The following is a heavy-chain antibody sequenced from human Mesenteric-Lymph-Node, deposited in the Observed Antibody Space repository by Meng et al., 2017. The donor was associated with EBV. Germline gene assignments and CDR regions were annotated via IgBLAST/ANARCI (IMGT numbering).Heavy chain of an antibody. V-gene: IGHV4-30-2*01. J-gene: IGHJ5*02. CDR1: GVSISNDGYS. CDR3: ARASVYGDYDNWFDP. CDR2: IYHSGST. Sequence: QLRMREPGSALVNPSHTLSPTCAVSGVSISNDGYSWSWIRQPPGKGLEWIGYIYHSGSTYSNPSLKSRVTISVDRSKNQFSLKLNSVTAADTAVYYCARASVYGDYDNWFDPWGQGTLVTVSS. D-gene: IGHD4-17*01.